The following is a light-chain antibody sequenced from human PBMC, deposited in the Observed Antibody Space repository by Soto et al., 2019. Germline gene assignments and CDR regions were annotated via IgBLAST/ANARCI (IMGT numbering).Light chain of an antibody. Sequence: QSALTQPASVSGSPGQSITISCTGTSSDVGYYNHVSWYQQHPGKAPKLMIYEVTKRPSGVSNRFSGSKSGNAASLTISGLQAEDEADYYCQSYDNILSGPLFGGGTQLTVL. CDR2: EVT. V-gene: IGLV2-14*01. CDR1: SSDVGYYNH. CDR3: QSYDNILSGPL. J-gene: IGLJ3*02.